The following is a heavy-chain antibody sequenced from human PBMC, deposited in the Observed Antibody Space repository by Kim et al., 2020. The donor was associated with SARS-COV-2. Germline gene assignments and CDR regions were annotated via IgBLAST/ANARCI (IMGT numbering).Heavy chain of an antibody. J-gene: IGHJ4*02. D-gene: IGHD6-19*01. CDR1: GFTFSSYG. V-gene: IGHV3-33*01. CDR2: IWYDGSNK. Sequence: GGSLRLSCAASGFTFSSYGMHWVRQAPGKGLEWVAVIWYDGSNKYYADSVKGRFTISRDNSKNTLYLQMNSLRAEDTAVYYCARDLAVAGLGDDYWGQGTLVTVSS. CDR3: ARDLAVAGLGDDY.